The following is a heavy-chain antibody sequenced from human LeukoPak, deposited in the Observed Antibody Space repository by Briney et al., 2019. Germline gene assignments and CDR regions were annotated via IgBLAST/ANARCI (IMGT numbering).Heavy chain of an antibody. CDR2: ISGSGGST. D-gene: IGHD6-13*01. V-gene: IGHV3-23*01. J-gene: IGHJ1*01. Sequence: GGSLRLSCAASGFTFSSYAMSWVRQAPGKGLEWVSAISGSGGSTYYADSVKGRFTISRDNSKNTLYLQMNSLRAEDTAVYYCAKDRRPGIAAAGTRYFQHWGQGTLVTVSS. CDR1: GFTFSSYA. CDR3: AKDRRPGIAAAGTRYFQH.